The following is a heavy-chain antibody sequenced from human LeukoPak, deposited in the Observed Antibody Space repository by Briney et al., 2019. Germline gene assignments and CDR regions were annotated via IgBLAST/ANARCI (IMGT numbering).Heavy chain of an antibody. V-gene: IGHV1-2*02. CDR1: GYTFTSYY. CDR2: INPNSGGA. Sequence: ASVKVSCKASGYTFTSYYMHWVRQAPGQGLEWMGWINPNSGGANYAQNFQGRVTMTRDTSISTAYMELSRLTSDDTAVYYCARPRVGPTTPDDWGQGTLVTVSS. CDR3: ARPRVGPTTPDD. D-gene: IGHD1-26*01. J-gene: IGHJ4*02.